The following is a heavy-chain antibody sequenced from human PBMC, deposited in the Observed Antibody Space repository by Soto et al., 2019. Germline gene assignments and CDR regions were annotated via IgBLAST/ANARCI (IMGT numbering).Heavy chain of an antibody. CDR1: GSRFSNYG. D-gene: IGHD2-2*02. CDR2: IIPIFNTT. J-gene: IGHJ4*02. CDR3: AREGRGKKAGYNGLVSLGY. Sequence: QVQLVQSGAEVKTPGSSLKVSCTVSGSRFSNYGISWVRQAPGHGLEWLGRIIPIFNTTQYAQKFRGRVNITADKSTNTASLELSSLTSDDTAVYYCAREGRGKKAGYNGLVSLGYWGQGTLVTVSS. V-gene: IGHV1-69*06.